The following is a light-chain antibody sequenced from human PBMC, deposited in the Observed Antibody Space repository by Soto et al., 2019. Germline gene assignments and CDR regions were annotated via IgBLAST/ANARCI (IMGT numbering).Light chain of an antibody. V-gene: IGKV3-11*01. CDR3: QQRSNWPPYT. CDR1: QSVSSY. CDR2: DAS. J-gene: IGKJ2*01. Sequence: EIVLTQSPATLSLSPGERATLSCRASQSVSSYLAWYQQKPGQAPRLLIYDASNRATGIPARFSGSGSGTDFPLTIRSLKPEDFAVYYCQQRSNWPPYTFGQGTKLEIK.